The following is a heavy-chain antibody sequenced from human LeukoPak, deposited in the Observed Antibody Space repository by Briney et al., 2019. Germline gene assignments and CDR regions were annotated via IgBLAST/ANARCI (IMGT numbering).Heavy chain of an antibody. V-gene: IGHV3-23*01. CDR3: AKDVGSGTYYDY. CDR2: IGDSGDYT. J-gene: IGHJ4*02. D-gene: IGHD1-26*01. CDR1: GFTFSTYA. Sequence: AGSLRLSCAASGFTFSTYAMSWVRQAPGRGLDWVSTIGDSGDYTYYADSVKGRFTVSRDNSKSTLYLQMNSLRAEDTALYYCAKDVGSGTYYDYWGQRTLVTVSS.